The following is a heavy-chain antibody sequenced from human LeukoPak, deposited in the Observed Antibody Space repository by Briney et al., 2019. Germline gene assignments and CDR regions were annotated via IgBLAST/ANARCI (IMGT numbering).Heavy chain of an antibody. D-gene: IGHD6-6*01. Sequence: GGSLRLSCAASGFTFSSYAMHWVRQAPGKGLEYVSAISSNGGSTYYANSVKGRFTISRDNSKNTLYLQMNSLRAEDTALYYCARDSRPQLASAEYFQHWGQGTLVTVSS. J-gene: IGHJ1*01. CDR1: GFTFSSYA. CDR2: ISSNGGST. V-gene: IGHV3-64*01. CDR3: ARDSRPQLASAEYFQH.